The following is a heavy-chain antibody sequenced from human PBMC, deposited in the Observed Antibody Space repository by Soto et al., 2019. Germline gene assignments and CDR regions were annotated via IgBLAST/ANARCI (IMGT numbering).Heavy chain of an antibody. Sequence: PSETLSLTCAVYGGSFSGYYWSWIRHPPGKGLEWIGEINHSGSTNYNPSLKSRVTISVDTSKNQFSLKLSSVTAADTAVYYCASWETYCSGGSCYPNFDYWGQGTLVTVSS. J-gene: IGHJ4*02. CDR3: ASWETYCSGGSCYPNFDY. CDR1: GGSFSGYY. CDR2: INHSGST. D-gene: IGHD2-15*01. V-gene: IGHV4-34*01.